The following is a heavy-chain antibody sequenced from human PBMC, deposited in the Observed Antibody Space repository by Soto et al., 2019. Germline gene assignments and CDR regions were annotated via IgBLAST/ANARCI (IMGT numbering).Heavy chain of an antibody. Sequence: GGSLRLSCAASGFSFSTYSMNWVRQAPGKGLEWVSSISKNSSYIYYADSVKGRFTISRDNAKNSLYLQMNSLRGEDTAVYYCARRGSGSYYDYWGQGTLVTVS. CDR2: ISKNSSYI. CDR3: ARRGSGSYYDY. V-gene: IGHV3-21*04. CDR1: GFSFSTYS. J-gene: IGHJ4*02. D-gene: IGHD1-26*01.